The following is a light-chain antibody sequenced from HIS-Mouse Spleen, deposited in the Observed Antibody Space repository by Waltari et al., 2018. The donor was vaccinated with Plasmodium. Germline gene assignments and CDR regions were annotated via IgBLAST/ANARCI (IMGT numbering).Light chain of an antibody. CDR3: SSYTSSSTVV. V-gene: IGLV2-14*03. CDR1: SSDVGGYNY. Sequence: QSALTQPASVSGSPGQSIPISCTGTSSDVGGYNYVSWYHKQPGNAPKLMIYDVSNRPSGVSNRFSGSKSGNTASLTIFGLQAEDEADYYCSSYTSSSTVVFGGGTKLTVL. CDR2: DVS. J-gene: IGLJ2*01.